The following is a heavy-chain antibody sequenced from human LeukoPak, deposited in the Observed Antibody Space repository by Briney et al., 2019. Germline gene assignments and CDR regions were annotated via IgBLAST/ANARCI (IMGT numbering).Heavy chain of an antibody. V-gene: IGHV3-48*03. CDR1: EFTFSTYE. CDR3: WGTDKTGPETFDV. CDR2: IMGGGRVI. J-gene: IGHJ3*01. D-gene: IGHD3-16*01. Sequence: GGSLRLSCEASEFTFSTYEMNWVRQAPGKGLEWIAYIMGGGRVISYKDSVKGRFIISRDNAKKSLFLQMNSLRVEDTAVYYCWGTDKTGPETFDVWGLGTMVTVSS.